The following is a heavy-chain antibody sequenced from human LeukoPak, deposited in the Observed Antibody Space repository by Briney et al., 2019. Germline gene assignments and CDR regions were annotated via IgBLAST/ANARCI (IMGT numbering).Heavy chain of an antibody. Sequence: GGSLRLSCAASGFTFSSYGMHWVRQAPGKGLEWVAVIWYDGSNKYYADFVKGRFTISRDNSKNTLYLQMNSLRVEDTAVYYCARGSQRNAFDIWGQGTMVTVSS. CDR1: GFTFSSYG. J-gene: IGHJ3*02. CDR2: IWYDGSNK. V-gene: IGHV3-33*01. D-gene: IGHD1-26*01. CDR3: ARGSQRNAFDI.